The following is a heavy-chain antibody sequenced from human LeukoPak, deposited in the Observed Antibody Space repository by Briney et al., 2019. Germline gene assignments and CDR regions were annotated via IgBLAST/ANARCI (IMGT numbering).Heavy chain of an antibody. Sequence: ASVKVSCKASGHTFTSYDINWVRQATGQGLEWMGWMNPNSGNTGYAQKFQGRVTMTRNTSISTAYMELSSLRSEDTAVYYCAREGSGNYYNPLDYWGQGTLVTVSS. J-gene: IGHJ4*02. D-gene: IGHD3-10*01. CDR3: AREGSGNYYNPLDY. CDR2: MNPNSGNT. V-gene: IGHV1-8*01. CDR1: GHTFTSYD.